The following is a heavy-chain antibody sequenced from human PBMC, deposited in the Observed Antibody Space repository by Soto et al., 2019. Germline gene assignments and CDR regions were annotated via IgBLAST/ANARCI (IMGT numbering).Heavy chain of an antibody. V-gene: IGHV1-3*05. CDR3: ARSIVVVTALDY. CDR1: GYTFTSCA. D-gene: IGHD2-21*02. CDR2: INAGNGNT. J-gene: IGHJ4*02. Sequence: QVQLVQSGAEEKKPGASVKVSCKASGYTFTSCAMHSVRQAPGQRLEWMGWINAGNGNTKYSQKFQGRVTITRDTSASTAYMELSSLRSEDTAVYYCARSIVVVTALDYWGQGTLVTVSS.